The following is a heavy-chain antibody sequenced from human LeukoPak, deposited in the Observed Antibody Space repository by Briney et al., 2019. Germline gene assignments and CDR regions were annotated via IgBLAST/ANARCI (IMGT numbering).Heavy chain of an antibody. CDR3: ARLRVEMATMVHDD. J-gene: IGHJ4*02. CDR1: GGPIIRYY. D-gene: IGHD5-24*01. V-gene: IGHV4-59*01. CDR2: IYYSGST. Sequence: ASETLSLTCTVSGGPIIRYYGRGLRQPPGKGLEWIGYIYYSGSTNYKPSLKSRVTISLATSKNQFSLKLSSVTAADTAVYYCARLRVEMATMVHDDRGPGTLVTVSS.